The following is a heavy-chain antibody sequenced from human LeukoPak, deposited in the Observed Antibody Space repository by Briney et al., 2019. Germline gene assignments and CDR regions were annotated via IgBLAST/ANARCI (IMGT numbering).Heavy chain of an antibody. CDR3: ARHFSVDAFDI. V-gene: IGHV4-59*01. CDR2: IYYSGST. D-gene: IGHD2/OR15-2a*01. CDR1: GGSISSYY. J-gene: IGHJ3*02. Sequence: SETLSLTCTVSGGSISSYYWSWIRQPPGKGLEWIGYIYYSGSTNYNPSLKSRVTISVDTSKNQFSLKLSSVTAADTAVYYCARHFSVDAFDIWGQGTMVTVSS.